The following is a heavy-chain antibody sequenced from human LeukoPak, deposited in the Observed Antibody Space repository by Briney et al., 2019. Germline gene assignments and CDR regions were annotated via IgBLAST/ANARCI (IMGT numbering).Heavy chain of an antibody. CDR2: INPNSGGT. V-gene: IGHV1-2*02. D-gene: IGHD3-3*01. CDR3: ARPTDDFWSGYYPFDY. Sequence: GASVKVSCKASGYTFTGYYMHGVRQAPGQGLEWMGWINPNSGGTNYAQKFQGRVTMTRDTSISTAYMELSRLRSDDTAVYYWARPTDDFWSGYYPFDYWGQGTLVTVSS. CDR1: GYTFTGYY. J-gene: IGHJ4*02.